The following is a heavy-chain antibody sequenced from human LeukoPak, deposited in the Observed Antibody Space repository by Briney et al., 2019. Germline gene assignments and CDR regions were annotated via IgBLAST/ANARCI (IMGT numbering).Heavy chain of an antibody. Sequence: PGGSLRLSCAASGFTLSSSAMSWVRQAPGKGLEWVSAISGSGGATYYADSVKGRFTISRDNSKNTLYLQMNSLRAEDTAVYYCAKDLFEWLGAFDSGGQGTMVTV. CDR1: GFTLSSSA. V-gene: IGHV3-23*01. CDR2: ISGSGGAT. J-gene: IGHJ3*02. D-gene: IGHD6-19*01. CDR3: AKDLFEWLGAFDS.